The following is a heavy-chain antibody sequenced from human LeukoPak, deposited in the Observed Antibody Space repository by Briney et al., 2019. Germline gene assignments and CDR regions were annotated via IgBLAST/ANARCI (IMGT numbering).Heavy chain of an antibody. CDR2: IYHSGNT. CDR1: GASMSSNY. CDR3: ASTRRAAVAGRFDS. J-gene: IGHJ4*02. V-gene: IGHV4-4*09. D-gene: IGHD6-19*01. Sequence: SETLSPTCNVSGASMSSNYWSWIRQPPGKGLEWIGYIYHSGNTNYSPSLESRVTMSVDESKNQFSLRVHFVSAADTAVYYCASTRRAAVAGRFDSWGQGTLVTVSS.